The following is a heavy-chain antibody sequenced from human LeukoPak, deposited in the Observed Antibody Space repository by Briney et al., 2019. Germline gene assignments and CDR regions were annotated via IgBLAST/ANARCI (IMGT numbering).Heavy chain of an antibody. J-gene: IGHJ4*02. CDR3: ARYDSRGSASTRFDY. D-gene: IGHD3-16*01. Sequence: SETLSLTCAVSGYSLGKNYYWGWIRQPPGKGLEWIGRIYGTGSTSYNPSLMNRVTMSVDTSKNHFSLKLTSVTTADTAVYYCARYDSRGSASTRFDYWGQGILVTISS. V-gene: IGHV4-38-2*01. CDR1: GYSLGKNYY. CDR2: IYGTGST.